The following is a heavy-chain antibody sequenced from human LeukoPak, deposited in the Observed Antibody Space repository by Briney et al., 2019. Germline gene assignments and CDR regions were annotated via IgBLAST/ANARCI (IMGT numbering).Heavy chain of an antibody. V-gene: IGHV3-21*01. CDR1: GFTFSSYS. D-gene: IGHD6-6*01. CDR2: ISSSSTYT. J-gene: IGHJ4*02. Sequence: GGSLRLSCAASGFTFSSYSMNWVRQAPGKGLEWVSSISSSSTYTYYADSVKGRFTISRDNAKNSLYLQMNSLRAEDTAVYYCARDPHAARKPFNFDYWGQGTLVTVSS. CDR3: ARDPHAARKPFNFDY.